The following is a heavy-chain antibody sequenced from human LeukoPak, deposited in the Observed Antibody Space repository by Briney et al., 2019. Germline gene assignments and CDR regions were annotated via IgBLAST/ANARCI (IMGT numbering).Heavy chain of an antibody. J-gene: IGHJ4*02. CDR1: GFTFSSYS. CDR3: ARGVRAVAGTVGVGY. D-gene: IGHD6-19*01. CDR2: ISSSTSII. V-gene: IGHV3-48*04. Sequence: GGSLRLSCAASGFTFSSYSMNWVRQAPGKGLEWVSYISSSTSIIYYADSVKGRFTISRDNAKNSLYLQMNSLRAEDTAVYCCARGVRAVAGTVGVGYWGQGTLVTVSS.